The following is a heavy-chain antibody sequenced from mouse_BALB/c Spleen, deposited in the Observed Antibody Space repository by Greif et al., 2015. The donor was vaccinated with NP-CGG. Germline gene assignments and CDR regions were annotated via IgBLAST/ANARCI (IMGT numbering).Heavy chain of an antibody. Sequence: LQESGAELVRPGASVTLSCKASGYTFTDYEMHWVKQTPVHGLEWIGAIDPETGGTAYNQTFKGKATLTADKSSSTAYMELLSLTSEDSAVYDGTSPVYGNYDDWGQGTTLTVSS. D-gene: IGHD2-1*01. CDR1: GYTFTDYE. CDR2: IDPETGGT. CDR3: TSPVYGNYDD. J-gene: IGHJ2*01. V-gene: IGHV1-15*01.